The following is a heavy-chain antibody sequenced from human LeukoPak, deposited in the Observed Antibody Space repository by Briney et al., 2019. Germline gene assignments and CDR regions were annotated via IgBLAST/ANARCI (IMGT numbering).Heavy chain of an antibody. CDR2: IYHSGST. CDR3: ARVVPAAMRNYYYMDV. V-gene: IGHV4-4*02. CDR1: GGSISSSNW. D-gene: IGHD2-2*01. Sequence: PSETLSLTCAVSGGSISSSNWWSWVRQPPGKGLEWIGEIYHSGSTNYNPSLKSRVTISVDKSKNQFSLKLSSVTAADTAVYYCARVVPAAMRNYYYMDVWGKGTTVTVSS. J-gene: IGHJ6*03.